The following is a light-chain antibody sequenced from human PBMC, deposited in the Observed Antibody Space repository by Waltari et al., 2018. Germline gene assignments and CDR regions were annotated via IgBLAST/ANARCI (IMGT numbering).Light chain of an antibody. CDR1: QSVSSF. V-gene: IGKV3-15*01. CDR2: GAS. CDR3: QQYNDWPPLT. Sequence: EVVMTQSPATLSVSPGERATLSCRAIQSVSSFLAWYQQKPGQAPRLLIYGASARATGIPARFSGSGSGKEFTLTISSLQSEDFAVYYCQQYNDWPPLTFGGGTKVEIK. J-gene: IGKJ4*01.